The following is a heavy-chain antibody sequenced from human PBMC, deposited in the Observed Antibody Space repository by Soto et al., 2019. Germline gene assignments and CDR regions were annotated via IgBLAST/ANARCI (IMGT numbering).Heavy chain of an antibody. V-gene: IGHV4-34*01. CDR3: ARDPSFYYYDSSGYYGMDV. D-gene: IGHD3-22*01. CDR1: GGSFSGYY. J-gene: IGHJ6*02. Sequence: CLTCAVYGGSFSGYYWSWIRQPPGKGLEWIGEINHSGSTNYNPSLKSRVTISVDTSKNQFSLKLSSVTAADTAVYYCARDPSFYYYDSSGYYGMDVWGQGTTVTVSS. CDR2: INHSGST.